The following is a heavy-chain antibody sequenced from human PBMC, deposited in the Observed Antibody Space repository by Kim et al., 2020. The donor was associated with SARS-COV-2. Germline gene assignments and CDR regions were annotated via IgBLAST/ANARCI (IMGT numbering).Heavy chain of an antibody. J-gene: IGHJ4*02. V-gene: IGHV3-21*01. CDR1: GFTFSSYS. CDR2: ISSSSSYI. CDR3: ARIGSGGYYSRLFDY. Sequence: GGSLRLSCAASGFTFSSYSMNWVRQAPGKGLEWVSSISSSSSYIYYADSVKGRFTISRDNAKNSLYLQMNSLRAEDTAVYYCARIGSGGYYSRLFDYWGQGTLVTVSS. D-gene: IGHD3-22*01.